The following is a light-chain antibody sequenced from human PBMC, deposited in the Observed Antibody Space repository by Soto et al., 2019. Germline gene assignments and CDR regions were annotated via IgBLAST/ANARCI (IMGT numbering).Light chain of an antibody. CDR2: DVS. Sequence: QSVLTQPASVSGSPGQSITISCTGTSSDVGAYNLVSWYQQHPGRAPKLFNFDVSNRPSGVSNRFSGSKSGNTASLTISGLQAEDEAFYYCSSYTNTSTLVFGGGTKLTVL. CDR1: SSDVGAYNL. J-gene: IGLJ3*02. CDR3: SSYTNTSTLV. V-gene: IGLV2-14*02.